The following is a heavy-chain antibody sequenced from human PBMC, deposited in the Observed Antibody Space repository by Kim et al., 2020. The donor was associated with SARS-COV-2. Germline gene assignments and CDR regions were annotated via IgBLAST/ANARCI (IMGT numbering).Heavy chain of an antibody. CDR3: ARDIGARGKDGMDV. Sequence: GGSLRLSCAASGFTFSAHAMHWVRQAPGKGLEWVAVMWYDAINKYYADSVKGRFTISRDNSKNTLYLQMNSLRAEDTAVYYCARDIGARGKDGMDVWGQGTTVTVSS. D-gene: IGHD3-10*01. CDR2: MWYDAINK. J-gene: IGHJ6*02. CDR1: GFTFSAHA. V-gene: IGHV3-33*01.